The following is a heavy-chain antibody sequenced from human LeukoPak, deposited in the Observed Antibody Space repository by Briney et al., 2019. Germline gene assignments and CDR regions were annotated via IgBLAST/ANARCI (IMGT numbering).Heavy chain of an antibody. CDR1: GFTFSSYG. J-gene: IGHJ4*02. V-gene: IGHV3-30*03. Sequence: PGGSLRLSCAASGFTFSSYGMHWVRQAPGKGLEWVAVISYDGSNKYYADSVKGRLTISRDNSKNTLYLQMNSLRAEDTAVYYCASGGYGSGSPMNFDYWGQGTLVTVSS. CDR2: ISYDGSNK. CDR3: ASGGYGSGSPMNFDY. D-gene: IGHD3-10*01.